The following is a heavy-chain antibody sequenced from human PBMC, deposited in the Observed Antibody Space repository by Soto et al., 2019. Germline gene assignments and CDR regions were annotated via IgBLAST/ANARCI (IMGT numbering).Heavy chain of an antibody. V-gene: IGHV1-18*01. CDR1: GYTFTSYG. D-gene: IGHD3-10*01. Sequence: SVKVSCKASGYTFTSYGISWVRQAPGQGLEWMGWISAYNGNTNYAQKLQGRVTMTTDTSTSTAYMELRSLRSDDTAVYYCARVAITLVRGVSFYYYYGMDVWGQGTTVTVSS. J-gene: IGHJ6*02. CDR3: ARVAITLVRGVSFYYYYGMDV. CDR2: ISAYNGNT.